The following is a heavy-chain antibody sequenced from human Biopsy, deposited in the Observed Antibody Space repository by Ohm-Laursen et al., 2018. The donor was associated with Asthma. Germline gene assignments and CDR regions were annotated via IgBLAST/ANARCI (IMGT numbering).Heavy chain of an antibody. Sequence: SSLRLSCSASGFTFDDFAMHWVRQAPGKGLEWVASVSWNSRDIAYADSVRGRFAISRDNAKNSLYLQMNSLRVEDTAFYHCTKDTGELGMSAFDVWGQGTRVAVSS. CDR3: TKDTGELGMSAFDV. J-gene: IGHJ3*01. D-gene: IGHD7-27*01. CDR1: GFTFDDFA. V-gene: IGHV3-9*01. CDR2: VSWNSRDI.